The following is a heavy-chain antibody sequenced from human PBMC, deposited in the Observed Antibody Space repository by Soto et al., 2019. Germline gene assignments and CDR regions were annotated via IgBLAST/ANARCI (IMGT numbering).Heavy chain of an antibody. CDR1: AGSISSGGYY. Sequence: PSETLSLTCTVSAGSISSGGYYWSWIRQHPGKGLEWIGYIYYSGSTYYNPSLKSRVTISVDTSKNQFSLKLSSVTAADPAVYYCARVRARYYSDSSGYYCFDYWGQGTLVTVSS. V-gene: IGHV4-31*03. D-gene: IGHD3-22*01. CDR2: IYYSGST. CDR3: ARVRARYYSDSSGYYCFDY. J-gene: IGHJ4*02.